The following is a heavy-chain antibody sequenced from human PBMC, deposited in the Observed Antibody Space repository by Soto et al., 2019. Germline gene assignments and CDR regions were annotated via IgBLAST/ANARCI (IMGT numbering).Heavy chain of an antibody. CDR3: ARVGGTGGYTYGLDY. CDR2: IIPVFGTG. Sequence: SVKVSCKVSGGTFSSYAISWVRQAPGQGLEWMGGIIPVFGTGIYAQKFQGRVTITADKSTNTAYMELSSLRSEDTAVYFCARVGGTGGYTYGLDYWGQGTLVTVSS. CDR1: GGTFSSYA. J-gene: IGHJ4*02. V-gene: IGHV1-69*06. D-gene: IGHD5-18*01.